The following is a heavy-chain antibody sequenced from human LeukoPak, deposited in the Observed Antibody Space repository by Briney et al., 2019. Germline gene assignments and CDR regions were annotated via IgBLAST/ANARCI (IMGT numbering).Heavy chain of an antibody. J-gene: IGHJ4*02. CDR1: GYTFTGYY. Sequence: ASVKISCKASGYTFTGYYLHGVRQAPGQGLEWMGWISPNSDDTNYAQKFRGRVNMTRETSISTAYMELSRLRSDDTAIYYCARGGFDYWGQGTLVTVSS. CDR3: ARGGFDY. V-gene: IGHV1-2*02. CDR2: ISPNSDDT.